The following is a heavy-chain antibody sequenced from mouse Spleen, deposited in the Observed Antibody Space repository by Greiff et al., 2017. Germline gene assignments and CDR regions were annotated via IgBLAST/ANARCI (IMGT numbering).Heavy chain of an antibody. CDR3: ARHVLLAFGY. J-gene: IGHJ2*01. Sequence: EVKLVESGGGLVKLGGSLKLSCAASGFTFSSYAMSWVRQTPEKRLEWVATISSGGGNTYYPDSVKGRFTISRDNAKNTLYLQLSSLKSEDTAIYFCARHVLLAFGYWGQGTTLTGSS. CDR1: GFTFSSYA. CDR2: ISSGGGNT. V-gene: IGHV5-9*04.